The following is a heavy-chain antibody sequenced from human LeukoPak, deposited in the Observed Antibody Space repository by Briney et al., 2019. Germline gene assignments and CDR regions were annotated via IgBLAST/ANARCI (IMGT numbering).Heavy chain of an antibody. CDR1: GGSISSSTYY. CDR2: IYYSGTT. D-gene: IGHD2/OR15-2a*01. CDR3: ARDGVYAGFGGRAKGFDY. J-gene: IGHJ4*02. Sequence: SETLSLTCTVSGGSISSSTYYWGWIRQPPGKGLEWIGSIYYSGTTYYNPSLKSRVTISVDTSKNQFSLKLSSVTAADTAVYYCARDGVYAGFGGRAKGFDYWGQGTLVTVSS. V-gene: IGHV4-39*02.